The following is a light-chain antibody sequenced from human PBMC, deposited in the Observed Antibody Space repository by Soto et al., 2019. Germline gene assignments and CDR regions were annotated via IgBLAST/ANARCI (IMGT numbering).Light chain of an antibody. J-gene: IGKJ4*01. Sequence: EIVMTHSPATLSVSPGERATLSCRASQSVSSSLAWYQQKPGQAPRLLIYGASTRATGIPARFSGSGSGTEFTLIISSLQSEDFAGYYCQQYNNRPLTFGGGTKVDIK. V-gene: IGKV3-15*01. CDR2: GAS. CDR3: QQYNNRPLT. CDR1: QSVSSS.